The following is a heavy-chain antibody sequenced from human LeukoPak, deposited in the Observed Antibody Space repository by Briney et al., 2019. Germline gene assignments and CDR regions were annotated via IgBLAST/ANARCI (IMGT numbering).Heavy chain of an antibody. CDR2: IYYSGST. CDR1: GGSISSGDCY. D-gene: IGHD3-22*01. V-gene: IGHV4-30-4*01. CDR3: ARGYYYDSSIDY. J-gene: IGHJ4*02. Sequence: SETLSLTCTVSGGSISSGDCYWSWIRQPPGKGLEWNGYIYYSGSTYYNPSLKSRVTISVDTSKNQFSLKLSSVTAADTAVYYCARGYYYDSSIDYWGQGTLVTVSS.